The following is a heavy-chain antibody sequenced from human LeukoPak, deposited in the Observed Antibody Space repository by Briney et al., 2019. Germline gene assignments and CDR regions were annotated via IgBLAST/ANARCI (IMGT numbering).Heavy chain of an antibody. CDR1: GFTFSSYW. V-gene: IGHV3-74*01. D-gene: IGHD2-15*01. Sequence: PGGSLRLSCAASGFTFSSYWMHWVRQAPGKGLVWVSRINSDGSSTSYADSVKGRFTISRDNAKNTLYLQMNSLRAEDTAVYYCARYDPGVVVVAAIDYWGQGTLVTVSS. CDR3: ARYDPGVVVVAAIDY. J-gene: IGHJ4*02. CDR2: INSDGSST.